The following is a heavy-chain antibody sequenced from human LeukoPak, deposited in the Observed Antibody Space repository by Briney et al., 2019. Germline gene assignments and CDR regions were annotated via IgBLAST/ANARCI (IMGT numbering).Heavy chain of an antibody. J-gene: IGHJ1*01. CDR3: ARALAQRINGYFHH. D-gene: IGHD2-8*01. CDR1: GYTFTGYY. Sequence: GASVKVSCKASGYTFTGYYIHWVRRAPGQGLEWMGWINPNRGDTNYAQKFQGRVSMTRDTSISTDYMELNGLKSDDTAVYYCARALAQRINGYFHHWGRGTLVTVSS. V-gene: IGHV1-2*02. CDR2: INPNRGDT.